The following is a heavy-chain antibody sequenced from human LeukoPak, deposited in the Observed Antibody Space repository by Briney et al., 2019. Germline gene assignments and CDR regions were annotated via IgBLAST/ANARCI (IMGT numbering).Heavy chain of an antibody. CDR1: AFTFRNYA. D-gene: IGHD6-13*01. CDR3: AKDGAMAAAGYYFDY. CDR2: IASDGNDK. V-gene: IGHV3-30*18. Sequence: GGSLRLSCAASAFTFRNYAMHWLRQAPGKGLEWVAVIASDGNDKHLADSVKGRFTISRDNSRNTLYLQMNSLRTEDTAVYYCAKDGAMAAAGYYFDYWGQGTPVTVSS. J-gene: IGHJ4*02.